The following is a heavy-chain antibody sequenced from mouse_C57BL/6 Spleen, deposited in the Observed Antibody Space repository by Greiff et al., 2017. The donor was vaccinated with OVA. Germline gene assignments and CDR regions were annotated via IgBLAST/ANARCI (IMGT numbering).Heavy chain of an antibody. D-gene: IGHD2-4*01. CDR2: ISSGSSTI. Sequence: EVKVEESGGGLVKPGGSLKLSCAASGFTFSDYGMHWVRQAPEKGLEWVAYISSGSSTIYYADTVKGRFTISRDNAKNTLFLQMTSLRSEDTAMYYCARGGIRAWFAYWGQGTLVTVSA. J-gene: IGHJ3*01. CDR3: ARGGIRAWFAY. V-gene: IGHV5-17*01. CDR1: GFTFSDYG.